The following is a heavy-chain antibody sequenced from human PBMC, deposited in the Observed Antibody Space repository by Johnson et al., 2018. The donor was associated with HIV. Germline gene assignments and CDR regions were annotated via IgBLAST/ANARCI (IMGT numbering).Heavy chain of an antibody. J-gene: IGHJ3*02. Sequence: VQLVESGGGVVQPGRSLRLSCAASGFTFSNYAMSWVRQAPGKGLESISYISSSGRTIYYADSVKGRFTISRDNSKNTLYLQMNSLRPGDSAVYYCARDGVYSSPHDAFDICGQGTMVTVSP. CDR1: GFTFSNYA. D-gene: IGHD6-13*01. CDR2: ISSSGRTI. V-gene: IGHV3-48*01. CDR3: ARDGVYSSPHDAFDI.